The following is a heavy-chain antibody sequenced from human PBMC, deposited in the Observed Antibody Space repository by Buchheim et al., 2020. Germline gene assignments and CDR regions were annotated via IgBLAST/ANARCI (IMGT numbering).Heavy chain of an antibody. D-gene: IGHD1-1*01. CDR3: ASLKGRTGTGYGMDV. V-gene: IGHV3-48*03. CDR1: GFTFSSFE. Sequence: EVQLVESGGGLVLPGGSLRLSCAVAGFTFSSFEMNWVRQAPGKGLEWVSYISSSGSTKYYADSVKGRFTISRDNAENSMYLQMNSLRVEDTAAYYCASLKGRTGTGYGMDVWGQGTT. CDR2: ISSSGSTK. J-gene: IGHJ6*02.